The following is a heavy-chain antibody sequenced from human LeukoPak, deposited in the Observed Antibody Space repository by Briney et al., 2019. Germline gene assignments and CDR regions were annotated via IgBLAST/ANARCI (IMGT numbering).Heavy chain of an antibody. Sequence: GWSLRLSCAASGFTFSSYAMGWVRQAPGKGLEWVSAISGSGGSTYYADSVKGRFTISRDNSKNTLYLQMNSLRAEDTAVYYCAKELVLTGYYYYGMDVWGQGTTVTVSS. D-gene: IGHD6-6*01. V-gene: IGHV3-23*01. CDR2: ISGSGGST. CDR3: AKELVLTGYYYYGMDV. CDR1: GFTFSSYA. J-gene: IGHJ6*02.